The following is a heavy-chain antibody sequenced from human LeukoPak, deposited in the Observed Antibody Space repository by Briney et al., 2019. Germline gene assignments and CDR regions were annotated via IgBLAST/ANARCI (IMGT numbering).Heavy chain of an antibody. D-gene: IGHD2-15*01. CDR1: GGSFSGYY. Sequence: PSETLSLTCAVYGGSFSGYYWSWIRQPPGKGLEWIGEINHSGSTNYNPSLKSRVTISVDTSKNQFSLKLSSVTAADTAVYYCARMGTGYCSGGSCYLLDYWGQGTLVTVSS. CDR2: INHSGST. J-gene: IGHJ4*02. V-gene: IGHV4-34*01. CDR3: ARMGTGYCSGGSCYLLDY.